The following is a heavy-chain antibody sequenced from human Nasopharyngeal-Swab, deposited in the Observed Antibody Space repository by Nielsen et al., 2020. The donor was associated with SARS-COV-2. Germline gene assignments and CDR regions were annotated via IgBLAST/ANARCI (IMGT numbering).Heavy chain of an antibody. V-gene: IGHV3-7*01. CDR2: IKQDGGEK. J-gene: IGHJ3*02. CDR1: GFTFSSYW. D-gene: IGHD3-22*01. CDR3: ARVFRRVFYYDTGGAFDI. Sequence: GGSLRLSCAASGFTFSSYWMSWVRQAPGKGLEWVANIKQDGGEKYYVDSVKGRFTISRDNAKNSLYLQMNSLRAEDTAVYYCARVFRRVFYYDTGGAFDIWGQGTMVTVSS.